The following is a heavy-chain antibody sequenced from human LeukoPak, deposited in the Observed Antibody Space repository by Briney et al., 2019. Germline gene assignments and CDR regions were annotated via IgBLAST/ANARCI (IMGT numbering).Heavy chain of an antibody. CDR1: GGSISSSSYY. Sequence: SETLSLTCTVSGGSISSSSYYWGWIRQPPGKGLEWIGSIYYSGSTYYNPSLKSRVTISVDTSKNQFSLKLSSVTAADTAVYYCARALDYYDTLSGGFDYWGQGTLVTVSS. CDR3: ARALDYYDTLSGGFDY. D-gene: IGHD3-22*01. CDR2: IYYSGST. J-gene: IGHJ4*02. V-gene: IGHV4-39*01.